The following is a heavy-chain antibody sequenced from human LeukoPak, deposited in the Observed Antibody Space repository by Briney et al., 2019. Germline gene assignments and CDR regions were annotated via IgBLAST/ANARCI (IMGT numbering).Heavy chain of an antibody. Sequence: ASVKVSCKASGYTFTSYGISWVRQAPGQGLEWMGWISAYNGNTNYAQKLQGRVTMTTDTSTSTAYVELRSLRSDDTAVYYCARDLDEDIVVVPAATLYGMDVWGQGTTVTVSS. J-gene: IGHJ6*02. CDR3: ARDLDEDIVVVPAATLYGMDV. CDR1: GYTFTSYG. V-gene: IGHV1-18*01. CDR2: ISAYNGNT. D-gene: IGHD2-2*01.